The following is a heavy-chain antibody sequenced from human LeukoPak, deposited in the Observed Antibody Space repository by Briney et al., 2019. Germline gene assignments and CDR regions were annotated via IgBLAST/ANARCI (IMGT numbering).Heavy chain of an antibody. D-gene: IGHD1-20*01. CDR3: ARAIAGTTEY. J-gene: IGHJ4*02. Sequence: TGGSLRLSCAASGFTFSIYGMHWVRQAPGKGLEWVAFIRYDGSNKYYADSVKGRFTISKDNSKNTLYLQMNSLRPEDTAVYYCARAIAGTTEYWGQGTLVTASS. V-gene: IGHV3-30*02. CDR1: GFTFSIYG. CDR2: IRYDGSNK.